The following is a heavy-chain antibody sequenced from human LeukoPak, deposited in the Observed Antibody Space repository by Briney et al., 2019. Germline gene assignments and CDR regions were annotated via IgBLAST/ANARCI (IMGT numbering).Heavy chain of an antibody. D-gene: IGHD3-3*01. V-gene: IGHV3-21*01. J-gene: IGHJ4*02. CDR1: GFTFSSYS. Sequence: GGSLRLSCAASGFTFSSYSMNWVRQAPRKGLEWVSSISSSSSYIYYADSVKGRFTISRDNAKNSLYLQMNSLRAEDTAVYYCARTLRFLEWLYIDYWGQGTLVTVSS. CDR3: ARTLRFLEWLYIDY. CDR2: ISSSSSYI.